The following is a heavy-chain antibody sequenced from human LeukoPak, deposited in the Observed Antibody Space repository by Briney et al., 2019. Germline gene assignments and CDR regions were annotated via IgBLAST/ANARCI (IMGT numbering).Heavy chain of an antibody. D-gene: IGHD3-10*01. CDR2: ISYDGSNK. Sequence: PGRSLRLSCAASGFTFSSYGMHWVRQAPGKGLEWVAVISYDGSNKYYADSVKGRFTISRDNSKNTLYLQMNSLRAEDTAVYYCARLNGGFGEFSIDYWGQGTLVTVSS. V-gene: IGHV3-30*03. CDR3: ARLNGGFGEFSIDY. CDR1: GFTFSSYG. J-gene: IGHJ4*02.